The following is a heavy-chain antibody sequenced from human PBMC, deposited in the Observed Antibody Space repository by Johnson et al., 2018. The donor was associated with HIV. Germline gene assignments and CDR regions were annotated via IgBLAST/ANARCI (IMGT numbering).Heavy chain of an antibody. Sequence: QVQLVESGGGVVQPGRSLRLSCAASGFTFSSFGMHWVRQAPGKGLEWVAVISYDGNNKYYTDSVKGRFTISRDNSKTTLFLLMSSLRADDTAVYYCARVRRSGWFDNDAFDIWGQGTMVTVSS. CDR1: GFTFSSFG. CDR3: ARVRRSGWFDNDAFDI. CDR2: ISYDGNNK. V-gene: IGHV3-30*19. J-gene: IGHJ3*02. D-gene: IGHD6-19*01.